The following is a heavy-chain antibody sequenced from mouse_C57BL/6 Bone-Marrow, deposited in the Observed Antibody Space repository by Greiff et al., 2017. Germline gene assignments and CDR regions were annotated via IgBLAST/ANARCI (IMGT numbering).Heavy chain of an antibody. D-gene: IGHD1-1*01. CDR3: ARLEFDGSSGDWYFDV. CDR2: IYPRDGST. V-gene: IGHV1-85*01. CDR1: GYTFTSYD. J-gene: IGHJ1*03. Sequence: VQLQQSGPELVKPGASVKLSCKASGYTFTSYDITWVKQRPGQGLEWIGWIYPRDGSTKYNEKFKGKATLTVDTSSSTAYMELHSLTSEDSAVYCCARLEFDGSSGDWYFDVWGTGTTVTVSS.